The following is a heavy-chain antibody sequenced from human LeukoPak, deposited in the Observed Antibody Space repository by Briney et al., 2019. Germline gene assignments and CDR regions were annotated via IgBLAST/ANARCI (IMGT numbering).Heavy chain of an antibody. J-gene: IGHJ4*02. CDR1: GFTFGSYV. CDR2: ITGGSDST. CDR3: AKGSGPTWPYYFDY. D-gene: IGHD6-19*01. Sequence: PGGSLRLSCAASGFTFGSYVMSWVRQAPGKGLEWVSPITGGSDSTYNADSVKGRFTISRDNSKNTLYLQMNTLRAEDTAVYYCAKGSGPTWPYYFDYWGQGTLVTVSS. V-gene: IGHV3-23*01.